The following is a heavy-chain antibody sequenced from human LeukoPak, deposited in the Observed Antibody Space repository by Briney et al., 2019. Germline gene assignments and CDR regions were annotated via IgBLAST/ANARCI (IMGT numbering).Heavy chain of an antibody. V-gene: IGHV4-39*01. CDR2: IYYSGST. J-gene: IGHJ4*02. CDR1: GGSISSSSYY. D-gene: IGHD3-22*01. Sequence: PSETLSLTCTVSGGSISSSSYYWGWIRQPPGKGLEWIGSIYYSGSTYYNPSLKSRVTISVDTSKNQFSLKLSSVTAADTAVYYCARGPSYYDSSGYLFDYWGQGTLVTVSS. CDR3: ARGPSYYDSSGYLFDY.